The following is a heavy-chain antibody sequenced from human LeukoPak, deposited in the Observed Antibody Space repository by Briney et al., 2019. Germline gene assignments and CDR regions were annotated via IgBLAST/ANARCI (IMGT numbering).Heavy chain of an antibody. J-gene: IGHJ4*02. CDR2: IYYSGST. V-gene: IGHV4-39*07. D-gene: IGHD3-22*01. Sequence: SETLSLTCTVSAGSISSSSYYWGWIRQPPGKGLEGFGSIYYSGSTYSNPSLKSRVTISVDTSKNQFSLKLSSVTAADTAVYYCARGLTVVVITEDYFDYWGQGTLVTVSS. CDR1: AGSISSSSYY. CDR3: ARGLTVVVITEDYFDY.